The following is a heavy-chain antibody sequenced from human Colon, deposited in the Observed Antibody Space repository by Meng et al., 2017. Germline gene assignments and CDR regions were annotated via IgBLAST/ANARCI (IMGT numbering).Heavy chain of an antibody. CDR2: IYYSGST. D-gene: IGHD3-16*02. V-gene: IGHV4-61*01. CDR1: GGSGSSGSYY. Sequence: QVQRQGAGPGLVRPSETLSLTCTVSGGSGSSGSYYWSWIRQPPGKGLEWIGYIYYSGSTNYNPSLKSRVTISVDTSKNQFSLKLSSVTAADTAVYYCARGMTNGITFGGVIVNWGQGTLVTVSS. CDR3: ARGMTNGITFGGVIVN. J-gene: IGHJ4*02.